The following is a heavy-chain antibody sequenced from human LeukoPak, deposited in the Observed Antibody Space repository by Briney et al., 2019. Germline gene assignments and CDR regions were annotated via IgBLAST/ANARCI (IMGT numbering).Heavy chain of an antibody. CDR3: AREEIGDIVVVPAATNDAFDI. Sequence: SETLSLTCTVSGGSISSSSYYWGWIRQPPGKGLEWIGSIYYSGSTYYNPSLKSRVTISVDTSKNQFSLKLSSVTAADTAVYYCAREEIGDIVVVPAATNDAFDIWGQGTMVTVSS. CDR1: GGSISSSSYY. V-gene: IGHV4-39*07. CDR2: IYYSGST. J-gene: IGHJ3*02. D-gene: IGHD2-2*01.